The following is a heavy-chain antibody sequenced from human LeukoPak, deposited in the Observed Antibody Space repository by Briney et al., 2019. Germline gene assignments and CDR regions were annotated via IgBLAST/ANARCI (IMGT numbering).Heavy chain of an antibody. J-gene: IGHJ4*02. CDR1: GFTFTSYA. V-gene: IGHV3-23*01. Sequence: GGSLRLSSAASGFTFTSYAMSWVRQAPGKGLEWVSTISDSSDRTYYADSVKGRFTISRDNAKNSLYLQMNSLRAEDTAVYYCATPLDYYDTSGYHQGGDWGQGTLVTVSS. D-gene: IGHD3-22*01. CDR2: ISDSSDRT. CDR3: ATPLDYYDTSGYHQGGD.